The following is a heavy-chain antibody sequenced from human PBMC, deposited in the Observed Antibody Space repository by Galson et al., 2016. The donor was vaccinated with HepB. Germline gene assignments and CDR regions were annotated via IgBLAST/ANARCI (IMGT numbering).Heavy chain of an antibody. CDR1: GFSFSTYA. CDR2: ISGSSGRI. CDR3: ARGMTVTTIYTNLEY. Sequence: SLRLSCAASGFSFSTYAMSWVRQAPGKGLEWVSIISGSSGRIYYADSVKGRFTISRDNSKNTLHLQMNTLRAGDTAVYHCARGMTVTTIYTNLEYWGQGTLVTVSS. V-gene: IGHV3-23*01. D-gene: IGHD4-17*01. J-gene: IGHJ4*02.